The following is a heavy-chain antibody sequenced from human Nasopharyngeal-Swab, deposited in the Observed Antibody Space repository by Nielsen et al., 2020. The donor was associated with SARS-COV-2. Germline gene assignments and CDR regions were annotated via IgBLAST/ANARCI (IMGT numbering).Heavy chain of an antibody. CDR2: MFSDGTT. CDR3: VRGPNYGDCLFDY. Sequence: GESLKISCTAAGFTVSDNYMGWVRQAPGKGLEWVSVMFSDGTTYYADSVKGRFTISRDTPKNTLDLQMNSLRAEDTAVYFCVRGPNYGDCLFDYWGQGNLVTVSS. J-gene: IGHJ4*02. V-gene: IGHV3-53*01. D-gene: IGHD2-21*02. CDR1: GFTVSDNY.